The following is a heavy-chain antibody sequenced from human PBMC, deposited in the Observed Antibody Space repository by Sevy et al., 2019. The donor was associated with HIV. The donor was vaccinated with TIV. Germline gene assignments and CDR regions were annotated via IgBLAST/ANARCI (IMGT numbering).Heavy chain of an antibody. J-gene: IGHJ4*02. CDR2: ISSSGSTI. Sequence: LSLTCAASGFTFSSYEMNWVRQAPGKGLEWVSYISSSGSTIYYADSMKGRFTISRDNAKNSLYLQMNSLRAEDTAVYYCARGPPDGSYDYFDYWGQGTLVTVSS. CDR3: ARGPPDGSYDYFDY. D-gene: IGHD1-26*01. CDR1: GFTFSSYE. V-gene: IGHV3-48*03.